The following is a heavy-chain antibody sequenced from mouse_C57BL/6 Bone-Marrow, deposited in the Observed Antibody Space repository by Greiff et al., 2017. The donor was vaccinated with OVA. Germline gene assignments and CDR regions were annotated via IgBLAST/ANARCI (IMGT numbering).Heavy chain of an antibody. CDR2: IDPENGDT. CDR3: TYYYGSSYDYFDD. CDR1: GFNIKDDY. Sequence: VQLQQSGAELVRPGASVKLSCTASGFNIKDDYMHWVQQRPEQGLEWIGWIDPENGDTEYASKFQGKATITADTSSNTAYLQLSSLTSEDTAVYYCTYYYGSSYDYFDDWGQGTTLTVSS. J-gene: IGHJ2*01. D-gene: IGHD1-1*01. V-gene: IGHV14-4*01.